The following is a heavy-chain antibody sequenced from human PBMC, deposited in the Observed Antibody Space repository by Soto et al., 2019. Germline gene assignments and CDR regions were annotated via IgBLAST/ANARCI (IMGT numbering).Heavy chain of an antibody. V-gene: IGHV4-38-2*01. CDR2: IYHSGST. J-gene: IGHJ5*02. D-gene: IGHD3-22*01. Sequence: KPSETLSLTCAVSGYSISSGYYWGWIRQPPGKGLEWIGSIYHSGSTYYNPSLKSRVTISVDTSKNQFSPKLSSVTAADTAVYYCARGSSGYTSWFDPWGQGTLVTVSS. CDR3: ARGSSGYTSWFDP. CDR1: GYSISSGYY.